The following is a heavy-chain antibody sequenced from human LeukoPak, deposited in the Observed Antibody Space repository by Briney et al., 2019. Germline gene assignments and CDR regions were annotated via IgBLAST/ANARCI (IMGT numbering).Heavy chain of an antibody. D-gene: IGHD3-9*01. J-gene: IGHJ4*02. CDR2: ISESGGST. Sequence: HPGGSLRLSCAASGFTFSNYAVNWVRQAPGKGLEWVSTISESGGSTYYADSVKGRFTISRDNSKNTLYLQINSLRAEDTAVYYCASLKPTYYDILTGSESGYWGQGTLVTVSS. V-gene: IGHV3-23*01. CDR1: GFTFSNYA. CDR3: ASLKPTYYDILTGSESGY.